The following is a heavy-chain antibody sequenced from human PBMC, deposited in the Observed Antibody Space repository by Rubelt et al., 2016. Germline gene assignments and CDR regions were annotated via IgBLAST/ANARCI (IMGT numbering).Heavy chain of an antibody. J-gene: IGHJ3*02. CDR2: INHSGST. Sequence: QVQLQESGPGLVKPSETLSLTCTVSGGSISSYYWSWIRQPPGKGLEWIGEINHSGSTNYNPSLKSRVTISVDTSKNQFSLKLSSVTAADTAVYYCARGELIVVAHDAFDIWGQGTMVTVSS. V-gene: IGHV4-59*12. CDR1: GGSISSYY. CDR3: ARGELIVVAHDAFDI. D-gene: IGHD3-22*01.